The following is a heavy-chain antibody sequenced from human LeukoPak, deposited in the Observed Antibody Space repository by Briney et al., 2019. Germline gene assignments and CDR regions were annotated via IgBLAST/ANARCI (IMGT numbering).Heavy chain of an antibody. CDR1: GYTFTGYY. D-gene: IGHD2-2*01. Sequence: EASVKVSCKASGYTFTGYYMHWVRQAPGQGLEWMGRINPNSGGTNYAQKFQGRVTMTRDTSISTAYMELSRLRSDDTAVYYCARNIVVVPAARGAFDIWGQGTMVTVSS. CDR2: INPNSGGT. J-gene: IGHJ3*02. CDR3: ARNIVVVPAARGAFDI. V-gene: IGHV1-2*06.